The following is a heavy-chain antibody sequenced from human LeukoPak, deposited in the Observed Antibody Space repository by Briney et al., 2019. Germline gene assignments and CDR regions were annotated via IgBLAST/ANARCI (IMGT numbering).Heavy chain of an antibody. CDR3: AKGGATICDN. V-gene: IGHV3-74*01. D-gene: IGHD5-12*01. CDR2: INSNGSST. J-gene: IGHJ4*02. CDR1: GFTFSNYW. Sequence: GGSLRLSCAASGFTFSNYWMHWVRQAPGKGLVWVSRINSNGSSTNYADSVKGRFTISRDNAKNTLYLQMSSLRAEDTAVYYCAKGGATICDNWGQGTLVTVSS.